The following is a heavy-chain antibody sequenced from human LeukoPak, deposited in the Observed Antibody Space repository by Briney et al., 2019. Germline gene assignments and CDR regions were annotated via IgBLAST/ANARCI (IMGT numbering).Heavy chain of an antibody. CDR3: ARGGLLRDFDY. D-gene: IGHD2-15*01. J-gene: IGHJ4*02. Sequence: PSETLSLTCAVYGGSSSGYYWSWIRQPPGKGLEWIGEINHSGSTNYNPSLKSRVTISVDTSKNQFSLKLSSVTAADTAVYYCARGGLLRDFDYWGQGTLVTVSS. CDR1: GGSSSGYY. V-gene: IGHV4-34*01. CDR2: INHSGST.